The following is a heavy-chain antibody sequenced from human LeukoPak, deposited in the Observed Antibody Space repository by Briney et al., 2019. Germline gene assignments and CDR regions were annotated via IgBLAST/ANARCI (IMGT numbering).Heavy chain of an antibody. CDR2: ISGSGGST. J-gene: IGHJ4*02. CDR1: GFTFSSYA. D-gene: IGHD3-9*01. CDR3: AKAGSNILTGYYDYFDY. V-gene: IGHV3-23*01. Sequence: GGSLRLSCAASGFTFSSYAMSWVRQAPGKGLEWVSAISGSGGSTYYADSVKGRFTISRDNSKNTLYLQMNSQRAEDTAVYYCAKAGSNILTGYYDYFDYWGQGTLVTVSS.